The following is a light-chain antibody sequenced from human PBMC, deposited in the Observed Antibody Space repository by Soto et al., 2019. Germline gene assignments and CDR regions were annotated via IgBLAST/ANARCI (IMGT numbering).Light chain of an antibody. CDR1: QSISSW. Sequence: DIQMTQSPSTLSASVGDRVTITCRASQSISSWLAWYQQKPGKAPKLLIYDASSLESGVPSRFSGSGSGTEFTHTISSLQPDDVATYYCQQYNSYPYTFGQGTKLEIK. CDR3: QQYNSYPYT. J-gene: IGKJ2*01. CDR2: DAS. V-gene: IGKV1-5*01.